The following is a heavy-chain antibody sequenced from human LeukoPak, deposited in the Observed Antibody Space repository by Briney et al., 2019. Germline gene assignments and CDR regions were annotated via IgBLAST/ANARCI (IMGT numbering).Heavy chain of an antibody. CDR3: ASRIGGSSR. D-gene: IGHD2-2*01. CDR1: VESFGGYY. J-gene: IGHJ4*02. V-gene: IGHV4-34*01. Sequence: SETLSLTCAVYVESFGGYYWSWIRKPPGKGLEWIGEINHSGSTNYNPSLKSRVTISVDTSKNQFSLKLSSVTAADTAVYYCASRIGGSSRWGQGTLVTVSS. CDR2: INHSGST.